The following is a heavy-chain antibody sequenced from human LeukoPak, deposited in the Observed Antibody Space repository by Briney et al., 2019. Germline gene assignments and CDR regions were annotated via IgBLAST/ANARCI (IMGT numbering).Heavy chain of an antibody. CDR3: ARGARMYYYDSSGYNDY. CDR1: GYIFSGYY. Sequence: ASVKVSCKTSGYIFSGYYMHWVRQAPGQGLEWMGCINPSSGGTNYAQKFQGRATMTRDTSISTAYMELSRLRSDDTAVYYCARGARMYYYDSSGYNDYWGQGTLVTVSS. V-gene: IGHV1-2*02. CDR2: INPSSGGT. D-gene: IGHD3-22*01. J-gene: IGHJ4*02.